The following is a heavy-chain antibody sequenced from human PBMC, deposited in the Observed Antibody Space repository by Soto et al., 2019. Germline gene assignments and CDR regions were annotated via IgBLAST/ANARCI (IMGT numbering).Heavy chain of an antibody. V-gene: IGHV1-18*04. CDR2: INANNGNT. CDR3: ARGSGWWIGDGAFDI. Sequence: ASVKVSCKASGYSFTGYYIHWVRQAPRQGLEWMGWINANNGNTNYAQKLQGRVTMTTDTSTSTAYMELRSLRSDDTAVYYCARGSGWWIGDGAFDIWGQGTMVTVSS. D-gene: IGHD6-19*01. CDR1: GYSFTGYY. J-gene: IGHJ3*02.